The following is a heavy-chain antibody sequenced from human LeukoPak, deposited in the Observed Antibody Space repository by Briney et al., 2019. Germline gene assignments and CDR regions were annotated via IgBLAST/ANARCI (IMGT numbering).Heavy chain of an antibody. CDR1: GFTFSSYE. J-gene: IGHJ4*02. Sequence: PGGSLRLSCAASGFTFSSYEMNWVRQAPGKGLEWVSYISSSGSTIYYADSVKGRFTISRDNAKNSLYLQMNSLRAEDTAVYYWARGPYSSSWCLFDYWGQGTLVTVSS. D-gene: IGHD6-13*01. CDR3: ARGPYSSSWCLFDY. CDR2: ISSSGSTI. V-gene: IGHV3-48*03.